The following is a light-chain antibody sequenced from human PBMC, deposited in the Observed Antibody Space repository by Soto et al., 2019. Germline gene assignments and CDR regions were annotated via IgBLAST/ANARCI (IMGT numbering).Light chain of an antibody. CDR2: LGS. J-gene: IGKJ1*01. CDR1: QSLLHSNGYNY. Sequence: DIVMTQSTLSLPVTPGEPASISCRSSQSLLHSNGYNYLDWYVQKPGQSPQLLIYLGSSRASGVPDRISGSGSGTDFTLKISRVEAEDVGVYYYMQALQTPPWTFGQGTKVEIK. V-gene: IGKV2-28*01. CDR3: MQALQTPPWT.